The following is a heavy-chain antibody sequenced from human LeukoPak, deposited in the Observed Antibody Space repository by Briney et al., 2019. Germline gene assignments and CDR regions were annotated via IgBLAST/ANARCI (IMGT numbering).Heavy chain of an antibody. Sequence: SVKVSCKASGGTFSSYAISWVRQAPGQGLEWMGGIIPIFGTANYAQKFQGRVTITADESTSTAYMELSSPRSEDTAVYCCARDGGGYCSGGSCEDAFDIWGQGTMVTVSS. CDR2: IIPIFGTA. D-gene: IGHD2-15*01. CDR3: ARDGGGYCSGGSCEDAFDI. CDR1: GGTFSSYA. V-gene: IGHV1-69*13. J-gene: IGHJ3*02.